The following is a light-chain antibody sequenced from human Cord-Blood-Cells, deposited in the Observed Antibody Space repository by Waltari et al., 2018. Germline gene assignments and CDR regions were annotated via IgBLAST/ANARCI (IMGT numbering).Light chain of an antibody. J-gene: IGLJ1*01. CDR2: EVS. Sequence: SALTQPASVSGSPGQSITISCTGTSSDVGSYNLVSWSQQHPGKAPKLMIYEVSKRPSGVSNRFSGSKSGNTASLTISGLQAEDEADYYCCSYAGSSTFVFGTGTKVTVL. CDR1: SSDVGSYNL. CDR3: CSYAGSSTFV. V-gene: IGLV2-23*02.